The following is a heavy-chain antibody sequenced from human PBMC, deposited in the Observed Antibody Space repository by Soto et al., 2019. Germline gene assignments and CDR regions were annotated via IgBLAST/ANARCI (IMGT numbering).Heavy chain of an antibody. CDR3: ARDGGRYQLLRYYFDY. Sequence: ASVKVSCKASGYTFTGYYMHWVRQAPGQGLEWMGWINPNNGGTNYAQKFQGWVTMTRDTSISTAYMELSRLRSDDTAVYYCARDGGRYQLLRYYFDYWGQGTLVTVSS. V-gene: IGHV1-2*04. CDR2: INPNNGGT. D-gene: IGHD2-2*01. J-gene: IGHJ4*02. CDR1: GYTFTGYY.